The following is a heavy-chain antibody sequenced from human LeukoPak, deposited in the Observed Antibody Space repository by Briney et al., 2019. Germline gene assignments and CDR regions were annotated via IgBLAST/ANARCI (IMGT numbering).Heavy chain of an antibody. CDR3: ARQDCSSTSCPLRYYYYYYMDV. D-gene: IGHD2-2*01. CDR2: IYYSGST. V-gene: IGHV4-39*01. Sequence: SETLSLTCTVSGGSISSSSYYWGWIRQPPGKGLEWIGSIYYSGSTYYNPSLKSRVTISVDTSKNQFSLKLSSVTAADTAVYYCARQDCSSTSCPLRYYYYYYMDVWGKGTTVTVSS. J-gene: IGHJ6*03. CDR1: GGSISSSSYY.